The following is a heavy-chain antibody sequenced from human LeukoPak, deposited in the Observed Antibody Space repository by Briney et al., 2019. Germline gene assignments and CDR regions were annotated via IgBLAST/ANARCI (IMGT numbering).Heavy chain of an antibody. Sequence: ASVKVSCKASGYTFTSYGISWVRQAPGQGLEWMGWISAYNGNTNYAQKLQGRVTMTTDTSTSTAYMELRSLRSDGTAVYYCARDAPPVAAAPVWFDPWGQGTLVTVSS. D-gene: IGHD2-15*01. V-gene: IGHV1-18*01. J-gene: IGHJ5*02. CDR1: GYTFTSYG. CDR3: ARDAPPVAAAPVWFDP. CDR2: ISAYNGNT.